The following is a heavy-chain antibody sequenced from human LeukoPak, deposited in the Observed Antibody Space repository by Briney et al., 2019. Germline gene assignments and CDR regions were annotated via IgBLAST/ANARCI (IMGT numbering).Heavy chain of an antibody. D-gene: IGHD3-22*01. CDR3: ARDESRYYDSSGYFY. CDR2: IIPIFGTA. J-gene: IGHJ4*02. CDR1: GGTFSSYA. V-gene: IGHV1-69*06. Sequence: GASVKVSCKASGGTFSSYAISWVRQAPGQGLEWMGGIIPIFGTANYAQKFQGRVTITADRSTNTAYMELSSLRSEDTAVYYCARDESRYYDSSGYFYWGQGTLVTVSS.